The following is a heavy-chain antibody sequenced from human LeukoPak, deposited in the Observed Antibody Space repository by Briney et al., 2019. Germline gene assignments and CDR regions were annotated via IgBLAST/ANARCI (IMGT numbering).Heavy chain of an antibody. CDR2: IRYDGEKK. Sequence: GGSLRLSCVASRLAFSSYGMYWVRQPPGKGLEWVTFIRYDGEKKHYVDSVKGRFTISRDNSKNTLYLQINNLRPEDTAVYYCATTVLGSADWLDPWGLGTLVTVSS. V-gene: IGHV3-30*02. CDR1: RLAFSSYG. J-gene: IGHJ5*02. D-gene: IGHD7-27*01. CDR3: ATTVLGSADWLDP.